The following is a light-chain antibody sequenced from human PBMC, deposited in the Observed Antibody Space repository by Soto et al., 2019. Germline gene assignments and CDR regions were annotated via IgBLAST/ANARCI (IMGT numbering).Light chain of an antibody. CDR3: QQYNSYSWT. Sequence: DIQMTQSPSFVSASVGDRVTISCRASQGITTWLAWYQQKPGKAPKLLIYAASTLQGGVPSRFSGSGSGTEFTLTISSLQPDDFVTYYCQQYNSYSWTFGQGTKVDI. V-gene: IGKV1-5*01. CDR2: AAS. CDR1: QGITTW. J-gene: IGKJ1*01.